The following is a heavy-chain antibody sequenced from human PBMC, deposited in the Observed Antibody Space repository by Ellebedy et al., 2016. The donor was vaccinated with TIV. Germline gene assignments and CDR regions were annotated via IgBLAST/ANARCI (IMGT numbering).Heavy chain of an antibody. CDR2: IKNKADSYTT. Sequence: GESLKISCAASGFSFSDWYMDWVRQAPGRGLECVGRIKNKADSYTTHYAASVKGRFTISRDNSKNSLYLQMDSLNTEDTAVYYCARDNWGSYDYWGQGTLVTVSS. D-gene: IGHD3-16*01. J-gene: IGHJ4*02. CDR1: GFSFSDWY. CDR3: ARDNWGSYDY. V-gene: IGHV3-72*01.